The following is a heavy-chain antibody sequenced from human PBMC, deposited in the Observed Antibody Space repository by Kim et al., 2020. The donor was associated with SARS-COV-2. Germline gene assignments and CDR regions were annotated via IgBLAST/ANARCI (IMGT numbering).Heavy chain of an antibody. CDR1: GFTFSSYG. V-gene: IGHV3-33*01. J-gene: IGHJ6*02. CDR3: ARDKLMWYGDYGMDV. CDR2: IWYDGSNK. D-gene: IGHD4-17*01. Sequence: GGSLRLSCAASGFTFSSYGMHWVRQAPGKGLEWVAVIWYDGSNKYYADSVKGRFTISRDNSKNTLYLQMNSLRAEDTAVYYCARDKLMWYGDYGMDVWGQGTTVTVSS.